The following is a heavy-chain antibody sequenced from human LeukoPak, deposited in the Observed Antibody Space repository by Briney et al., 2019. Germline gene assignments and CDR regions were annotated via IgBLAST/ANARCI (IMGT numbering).Heavy chain of an antibody. CDR3: AKSINYWFDS. CDR2: TGGSGDNT. D-gene: IGHD1-1*01. V-gene: IGHV3-23*01. CDR1: GFTFSIYA. J-gene: IGHJ5*01. Sequence: GGSLRLSCAASGFTFSIYAMSLVRQAPGKGLEWVSTTGGSGDNTYYADSVKGRFTIPRDNSKNTLYLRMNSLRAEDTAVYYCAKSINYWFDSWGQGTLVTVSS.